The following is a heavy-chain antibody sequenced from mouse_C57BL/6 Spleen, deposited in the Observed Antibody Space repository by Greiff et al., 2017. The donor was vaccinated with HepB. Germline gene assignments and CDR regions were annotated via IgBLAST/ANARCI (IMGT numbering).Heavy chain of an antibody. CDR2: IDPSDSYT. CDR3: ARVTTVPGFAY. J-gene: IGHJ3*01. Sequence: QVQLQQPGAELVMPGASVKLSCKASGYTFTSYWMHWVKQRPGQGLEWIGEIDPSDSYTNYNQKFKGKSTLTVDKSSSTADMQLSSLTSEDSAVYYCARVTTVPGFAYWGQGTLVTVSA. CDR1: GYTFTSYW. D-gene: IGHD1-1*01. V-gene: IGHV1-69*01.